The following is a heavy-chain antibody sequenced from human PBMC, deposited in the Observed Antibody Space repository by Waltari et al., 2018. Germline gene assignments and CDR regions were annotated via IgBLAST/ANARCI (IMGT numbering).Heavy chain of an antibody. J-gene: IGHJ4*02. V-gene: IGHV3-53*01. CDR1: GCTLSSAS. CDR2: IYSGGST. D-gene: IGHD6-6*01. CDR3: ARVGSSSPSGYFDY. Sequence: EVQPVEAVGGLIQPGGSLRLSCASPGCTLSSASTGWFRQVPGKGLGWVSVIYSGGSTYYADSVKGRFTISRDNSKNTLYLQMNSLRAEDTAVYYCARVGSSSPSGYFDYWGQGTLVTVSS.